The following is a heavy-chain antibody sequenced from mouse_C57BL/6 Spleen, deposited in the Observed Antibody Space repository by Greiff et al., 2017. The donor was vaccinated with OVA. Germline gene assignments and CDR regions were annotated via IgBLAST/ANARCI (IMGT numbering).Heavy chain of an antibody. CDR2: IDPETGGT. J-gene: IGHJ3*01. V-gene: IGHV1-15*01. Sequence: ESGAELVRPGASVTLSCKASGYTFTDYEMHWVKQTPVHGLEWIGAIDPETGGTAYNQKFKGKAILTADKSSSTAYMELRSLTSEDSAVYYCTRTGPWFAYWGQGTLVTVSA. CDR1: GYTFTDYE. CDR3: TRTGPWFAY.